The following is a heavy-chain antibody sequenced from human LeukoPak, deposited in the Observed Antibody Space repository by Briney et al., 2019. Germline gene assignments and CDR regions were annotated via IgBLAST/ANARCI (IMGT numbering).Heavy chain of an antibody. D-gene: IGHD4-11*01. CDR2: ISSSSSYI. CDR1: GFTFSSYS. Sequence: GGSLRLSCAASGFTFSSYSMNWVRQAPGKGLEWVSSISSSSSYIYYADSVKGRFTISRDNSKNTLYLQMNSLRAEDTAVYYCAKDSNQGTDFDYWGQGTLVTVSS. V-gene: IGHV3-21*04. J-gene: IGHJ4*01. CDR3: AKDSNQGTDFDY.